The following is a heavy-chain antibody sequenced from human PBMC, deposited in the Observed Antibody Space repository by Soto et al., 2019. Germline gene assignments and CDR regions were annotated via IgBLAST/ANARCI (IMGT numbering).Heavy chain of an antibody. CDR2: IYWNDDK. V-gene: IGHV2-5*01. D-gene: IGHD2-2*01. J-gene: IGHJ6*02. Sequence: SGPTLVNPTQTLTLTCTFSGFSLSTSGVGVGWIRQPPGKALEWLALIYWNDDKRYSPSLKSRLTITQDTSKNQVVLTITNMDPVDTATYYCANRQSGSRFYSYYGMDVWGQGTTVTVSS. CDR3: ANRQSGSRFYSYYGMDV. CDR1: GFSLSTSGVG.